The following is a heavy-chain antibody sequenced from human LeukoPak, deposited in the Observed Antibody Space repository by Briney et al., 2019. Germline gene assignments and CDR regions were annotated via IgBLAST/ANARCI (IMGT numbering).Heavy chain of an antibody. CDR2: IKQDGSGS. CDR1: GFTFSNYW. D-gene: IGHD6-19*01. Sequence: GGSLRLSCAASGFTFSNYWMSWVRQAPGKGLEWVANIKQDGSGSNYVGSVKGRFTISRDSATQSLYLQMDSLRVEDTAVYYCVRDVRAVESPYNWFDPWGQGTLVTVYS. V-gene: IGHV3-7*01. CDR3: VRDVRAVESPYNWFDP. J-gene: IGHJ5*02.